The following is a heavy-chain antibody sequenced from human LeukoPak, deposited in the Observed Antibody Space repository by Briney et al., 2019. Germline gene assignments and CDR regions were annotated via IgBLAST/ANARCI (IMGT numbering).Heavy chain of an antibody. CDR2: IYYSGST. J-gene: IGHJ5*02. CDR1: GGSISSSSYY. CDR3: ARPIRSRDNNWFDP. V-gene: IGHV4-39*01. Sequence: SETLSLTCTVSGGSISSSSYYWGWIRQPPGEGLEWIWSIYYSGSTYYNPSLKSRVTISVDTSKNQFSLKLTSVTAADTAVYYCARPIRSRDNNWFDPWGQGTLVIVSS. D-gene: IGHD3-10*01.